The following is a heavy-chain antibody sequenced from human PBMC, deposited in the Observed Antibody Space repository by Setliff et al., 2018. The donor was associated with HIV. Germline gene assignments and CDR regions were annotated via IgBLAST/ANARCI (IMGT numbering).Heavy chain of an antibody. CDR1: SGSISSGSYF. V-gene: IGHV4-61*09. CDR2: ISGSGST. D-gene: IGHD5-12*01. CDR3: VNSGYDGDYYYYYMDV. J-gene: IGHJ6*03. Sequence: SETLSLTCTVFSGSISSGSYFWSWIRQPAGKGLQWIGHISGSGSTTYNPSLKSRVTISLDTSKNQFSLKLSSVTAADTAVYFCVNSGYDGDYYYYYMDVWGKGTTVTVS.